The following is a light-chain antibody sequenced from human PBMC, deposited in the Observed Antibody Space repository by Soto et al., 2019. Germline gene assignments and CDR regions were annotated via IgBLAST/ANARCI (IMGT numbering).Light chain of an antibody. CDR3: QQYQSFPAT. CDR1: QTISDS. J-gene: IGKJ4*01. Sequence: DIQMTQSPSSLSASVGGRLTITCRASQTISDSLAWYQLKPGKAPELLIFQASTLKNGVPSRFGGSGSGTEFTLTISGLQPDDFATYYCQQYQSFPATFGGGTRVEIK. V-gene: IGKV1-5*03. CDR2: QAS.